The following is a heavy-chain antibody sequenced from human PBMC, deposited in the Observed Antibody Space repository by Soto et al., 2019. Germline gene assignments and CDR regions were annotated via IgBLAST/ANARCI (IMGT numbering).Heavy chain of an antibody. D-gene: IGHD1-26*01. CDR2: ISYDGSNK. Sequence: GGSLRLSCAASGSTFSSYAMHWVRQAPGKWLEWVAVISYDGSNKYYADSVKGRFTISRDNSKNTLYLQMNSLRAEDTAVYYCARDSQVGATTNYYYGMDVWGQGTTVTVSS. J-gene: IGHJ6*02. CDR3: ARDSQVGATTNYYYGMDV. V-gene: IGHV3-30-3*01. CDR1: GSTFSSYA.